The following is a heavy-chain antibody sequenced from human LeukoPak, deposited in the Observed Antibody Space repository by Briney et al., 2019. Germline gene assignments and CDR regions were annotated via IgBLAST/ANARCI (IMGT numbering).Heavy chain of an antibody. D-gene: IGHD6-19*01. Sequence: SETLSLTCTVSGGSISSYYWSWIRQPQGPGLEWIGYIYYSGSTNYNPSLKSRVTISVDTSKNQFSLKLSSVTAADTAGYYCARYIAVAAYFDYWGQGTLVTVSS. CDR3: ARYIAVAAYFDY. CDR2: IYYSGST. V-gene: IGHV4-59*01. CDR1: GGSISSYY. J-gene: IGHJ4*02.